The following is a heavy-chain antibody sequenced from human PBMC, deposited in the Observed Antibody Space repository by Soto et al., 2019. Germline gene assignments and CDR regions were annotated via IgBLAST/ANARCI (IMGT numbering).Heavy chain of an antibody. CDR1: GGSFSGYY. V-gene: IGHV4-34*01. Sequence: SETLSLTCAVYGGSFSGYYWSWIRQPPGKGLEWIGEINHSGSTNYNPSLKSRVTISVDTSKNQFSLKLSSVTAADTAVYYCATQGDIVVVPAGSRYYYMDVWGKGTTVTVSS. J-gene: IGHJ6*03. CDR3: ATQGDIVVVPAGSRYYYMDV. CDR2: INHSGST. D-gene: IGHD2-2*01.